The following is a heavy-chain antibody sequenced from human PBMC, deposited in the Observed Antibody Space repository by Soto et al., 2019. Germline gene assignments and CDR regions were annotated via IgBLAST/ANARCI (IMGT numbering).Heavy chain of an antibody. D-gene: IGHD1-7*01. CDR1: GGTFSSYA. V-gene: IGHV1-69*01. J-gene: IGHJ5*02. CDR3: ARRRYNWNYVSVNWFDP. Sequence: QVQLVQSGAEVKKPGSSVKVSCKASGGTFSSYAISWVRQAPGQGLEWMGGIIPIFGTANYAQKFQGGVTITADESTSTAYMELSSLRSEDTAVYYCARRRYNWNYVSVNWFDPWGQGTLVTVSS. CDR2: IIPIFGTA.